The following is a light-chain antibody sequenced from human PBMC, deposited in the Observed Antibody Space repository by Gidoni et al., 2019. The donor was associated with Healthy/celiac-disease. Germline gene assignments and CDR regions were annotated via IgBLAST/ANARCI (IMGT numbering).Light chain of an antibody. CDR3: QQSYSTPRT. V-gene: IGKV1-39*01. CDR2: ASS. CDR1: QSISSY. Sequence: DIQMTQSPSSLSESVGDRVPITCRASQSISSYLNWYQQQPGKAPKLLIYASSSLQSWVPSRFSVRGSATVFTLPISRLPPEYFATYSCQQSYSTPRTFGQGTKVEIK. J-gene: IGKJ1*01.